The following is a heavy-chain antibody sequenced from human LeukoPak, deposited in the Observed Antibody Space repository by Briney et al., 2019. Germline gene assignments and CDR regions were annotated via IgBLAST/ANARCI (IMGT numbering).Heavy chain of an antibody. CDR2: INPSGGST. V-gene: IGHV1-46*01. D-gene: IGHD3-3*01. CDR3: AVGDDFWSGSDGMDV. J-gene: IGHJ6*02. Sequence: ASVKVSCKASGYTFTSYYMHWVRQAPGQGLEWMGIINPSGGSTSYAQKFQGRVTMTRDTSTSTVYMELSSLRSKDTAVYYCAVGDDFWSGSDGMDVWGQGTTVTVSS. CDR1: GYTFTSYY.